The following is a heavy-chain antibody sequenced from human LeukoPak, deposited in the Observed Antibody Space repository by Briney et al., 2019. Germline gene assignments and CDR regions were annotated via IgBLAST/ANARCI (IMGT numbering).Heavy chain of an antibody. CDR2: IYPGDSDT. J-gene: IGHJ1*01. CDR3: ARSVRYYDSSGYYPEYFQH. D-gene: IGHD3-22*01. V-gene: IGHV5-51*01. Sequence: GESLKISCKGSGYSFTSYWIGWVRQMPGKGLEWMGIIYPGDSDTRYSPSFQGQVTISADKSISTAYLQWSSLKASDTAMYYCARSVRYYDSSGYYPEYFQHWGQGTLVTVSS. CDR1: GYSFTSYW.